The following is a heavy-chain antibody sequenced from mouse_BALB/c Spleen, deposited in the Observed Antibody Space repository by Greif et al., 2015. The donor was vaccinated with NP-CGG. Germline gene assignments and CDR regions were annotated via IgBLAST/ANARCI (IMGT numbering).Heavy chain of an antibody. V-gene: IGHV1-7*01. Sequence: VQLQQSGAELAKPGASVKMSCKASGYTFTSYWMHWVEQRPGQGLEWIGYINPSTGYTEYNQKFKDKATLTADKSSSTAYMQLSSLTSEDSAVYYCARITTAYWGQGTLVTVSA. CDR1: GYTFTSYW. J-gene: IGHJ3*01. CDR2: INPSTGYT. CDR3: ARITTAY. D-gene: IGHD1-1*01.